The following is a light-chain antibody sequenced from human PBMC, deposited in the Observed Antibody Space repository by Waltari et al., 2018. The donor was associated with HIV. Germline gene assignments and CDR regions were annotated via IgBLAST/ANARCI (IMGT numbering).Light chain of an antibody. Sequence: QSVLTQPPSVSGAPGQRVTISCTGSSSNIGAGYDVHWYQQLPGTAPKLLIYGNSNRPSGVPDRFSGSKSGTSASLAITGVQAEDEADYYCQSYDSSLSRRVFGTGTKVTVL. V-gene: IGLV1-40*01. CDR2: GNS. J-gene: IGLJ1*01. CDR3: QSYDSSLSRRV. CDR1: SSNIGAGYD.